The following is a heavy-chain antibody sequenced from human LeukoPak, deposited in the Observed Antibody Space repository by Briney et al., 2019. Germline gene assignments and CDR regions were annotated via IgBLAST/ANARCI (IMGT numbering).Heavy chain of an antibody. D-gene: IGHD4-23*01. CDR1: GFTFSSYS. Sequence: PGGSLRLSCAASGFTFSSYSMNWVRQAPGKGLEWVSSISSSSYIYYADSVKGRFTISRDNAKNSLYLQTNSLRAEDTAVYYCAPYPLGGDFQHWGQGTLVTVSS. CDR3: APYPLGGDFQH. CDR2: ISSSSYI. V-gene: IGHV3-21*01. J-gene: IGHJ1*01.